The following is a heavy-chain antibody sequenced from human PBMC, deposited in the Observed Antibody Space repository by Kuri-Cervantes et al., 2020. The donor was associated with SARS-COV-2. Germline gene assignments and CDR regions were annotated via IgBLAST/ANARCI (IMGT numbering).Heavy chain of an antibody. Sequence: GSLRLSCAVYGGSFSDYYWTWVRQPPGKGLEWLGEINPSGSTNYSPSLKSRVTISVDTSKNQFSLKLSSVTAADTAVYYCARGFIAARPNHHDAFDIWGQGTMVTVSS. CDR3: ARGFIAARPNHHDAFDI. D-gene: IGHD6-6*01. CDR2: INPSGST. V-gene: IGHV4-34*01. CDR1: GGSFSDYY. J-gene: IGHJ3*02.